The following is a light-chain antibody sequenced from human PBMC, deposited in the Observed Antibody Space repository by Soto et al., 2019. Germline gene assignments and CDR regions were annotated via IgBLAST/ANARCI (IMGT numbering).Light chain of an antibody. V-gene: IGLV2-14*01. Sequence: QSALTQPASVSGSPGQSITISCTGTSSDVGGYKYVSWYQHHPGKAPKFMIYEVSNRPSGVSNRFSGSKSGNTASLTISGLQAEDEATYYCSSYTSSSTLYVFGTGTKLTVL. J-gene: IGLJ1*01. CDR3: SSYTSSSTLYV. CDR2: EVS. CDR1: SSDVGGYKY.